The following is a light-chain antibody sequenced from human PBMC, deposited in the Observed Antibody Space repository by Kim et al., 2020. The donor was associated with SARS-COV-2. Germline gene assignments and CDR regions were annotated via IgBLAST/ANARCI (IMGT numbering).Light chain of an antibody. CDR2: RAS. J-gene: IGKJ1*01. CDR3: QQYSAYWT. Sequence: SAAVGERVTSTCRASQSIGSWLAWYQQKPGQAPKLLISRASSLENGVPARFSGSGSGTEFTLTISSLQPDDFAAYYCQQYSAYWTFGQGTKVDIK. V-gene: IGKV1-5*03. CDR1: QSIGSW.